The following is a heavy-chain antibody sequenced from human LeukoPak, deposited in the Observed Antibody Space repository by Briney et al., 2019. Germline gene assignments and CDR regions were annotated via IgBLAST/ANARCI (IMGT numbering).Heavy chain of an antibody. D-gene: IGHD5-18*01. Sequence: GESLKISCAASGFTFSSYSMNWVRQAPGKGLEWVSYISSSSSTIYYADSVKGRFTISRDNAKNSLYLQMNSLRAEDTAVYYCARDPQLWTYYYYYYMDVWGKGTTVTVSS. CDR2: ISSSSSTI. CDR3: ARDPQLWTYYYYYYMDV. CDR1: GFTFSSYS. J-gene: IGHJ6*03. V-gene: IGHV3-48*01.